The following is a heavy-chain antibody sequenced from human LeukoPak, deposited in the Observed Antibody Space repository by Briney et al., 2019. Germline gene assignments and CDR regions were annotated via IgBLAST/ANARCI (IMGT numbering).Heavy chain of an antibody. Sequence: SETLSLTCSVSGGSISSGDYFWTWIRQPPGKGLEYIGYIYYSGSTYYNPSLKSRVTISVDTSKNQFSLKLSSVTAADTAVYYCAREVMATILSNYWYFDLWGRGTLVTVSS. CDR2: IYYSGST. CDR3: AREVMATILSNYWYFDL. D-gene: IGHD5-24*01. V-gene: IGHV4-30-4*01. CDR1: GGSISSGDYF. J-gene: IGHJ2*01.